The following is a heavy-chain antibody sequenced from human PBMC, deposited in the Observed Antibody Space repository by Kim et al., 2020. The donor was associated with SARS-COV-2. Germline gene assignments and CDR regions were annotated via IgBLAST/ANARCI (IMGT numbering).Heavy chain of an antibody. CDR1: GFTFSSYA. D-gene: IGHD3-10*01. J-gene: IGHJ3*02. V-gene: IGHV3-64*01. CDR3: ARAGPLDAFDI. CDR2: ISSNGGST. Sequence: GGSLRLSCAASGFTFSSYAMHWVRQAPGKGLEYVSAISSNGGSTYYANSVKGRFTISRDNSKNTLYLQMGSLRAEEMAVYYCARAGPLDAFDIWGQGTMV.